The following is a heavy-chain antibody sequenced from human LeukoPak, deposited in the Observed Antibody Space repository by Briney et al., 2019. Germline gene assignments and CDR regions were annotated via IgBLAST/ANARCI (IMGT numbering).Heavy chain of an antibody. CDR1: GYTFSSYG. J-gene: IGHJ6*03. D-gene: IGHD4-17*01. Sequence: GASVKVSCKAYGYTFSSYGITWVRQAPGQGLEWMGWISGYNGKTNNAHKLQGRVTMTTDTSTSTAYMELRSLGSGDTATYYCARGTMVTTGYYYMDVWGIGTTVTVSS. V-gene: IGHV1-18*01. CDR3: ARGTMVTTGYYYMDV. CDR2: ISGYNGKT.